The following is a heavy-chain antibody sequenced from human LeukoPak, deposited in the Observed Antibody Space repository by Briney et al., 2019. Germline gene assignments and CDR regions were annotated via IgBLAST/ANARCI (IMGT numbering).Heavy chain of an antibody. D-gene: IGHD6-13*01. V-gene: IGHV4-59*01. CDR2: IYDSGTT. Sequence: PSETLSLTCTVSGGSFGNYYWSWIRQPPGKGLEWIGYIYDSGTTNYNPSLKSRVTISVDTSKNQSSLKLSSVTAADTAVYYCARDVRQQLVRFDPWGQGALVTVSS. CDR1: GGSFGNYY. J-gene: IGHJ5*02. CDR3: ARDVRQQLVRFDP.